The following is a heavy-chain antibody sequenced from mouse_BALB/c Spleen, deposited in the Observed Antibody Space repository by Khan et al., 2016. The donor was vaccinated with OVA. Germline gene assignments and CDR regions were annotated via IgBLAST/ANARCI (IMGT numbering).Heavy chain of an antibody. V-gene: IGHV14-3*02. D-gene: IGHD2-4*01. CDR3: ARGLRYFDV. CDR2: IDPANGNT. Sequence: VQLQQPGAELVKPGASVKLSCTASGFNIKDTYMHWVKQRPEQGLEWIGRIDPANGNTKYDPKFQGKATITADTSSNTAYLQLSSLTSEDTAVYYWARGLRYFDVWGAGTTVTVSS. J-gene: IGHJ1*01. CDR1: GFNIKDTY.